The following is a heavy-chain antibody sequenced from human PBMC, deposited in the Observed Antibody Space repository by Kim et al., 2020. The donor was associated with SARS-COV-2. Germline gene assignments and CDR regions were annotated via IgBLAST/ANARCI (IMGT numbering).Heavy chain of an antibody. CDR2: TYYRSKWYN. D-gene: IGHD2-15*01. V-gene: IGHV6-1*01. CDR3: ARDCRCSGGSCYSNYYYYHGMDV. Sequence: SQTLSLTCAISGDSVSSNSAAWTWIRQSPSRGLEWLGRTYYRSKWYNDYAISVKSRITIKPDSSKNQFSLQVNSVTPEDTAVYYCARDCRCSGGSCYSNYYYYHGMDVWGQGTTVTVSS. J-gene: IGHJ6*02. CDR1: GDSVSSNSAA.